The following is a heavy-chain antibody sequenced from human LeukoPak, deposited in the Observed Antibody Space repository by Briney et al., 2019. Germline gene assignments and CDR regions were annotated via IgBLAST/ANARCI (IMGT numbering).Heavy chain of an antibody. Sequence: GGSLRLSCAASGLTFSSYWMSWVRQAPGKGLEWVSGISGSGGGTYYADSVKGRFTISRDNSKNTLYLQMNSLRAEDTAVYYCARGSYMDVWGKGTTVTVSS. CDR1: GLTFSSYW. CDR2: ISGSGGGT. V-gene: IGHV3-23*01. J-gene: IGHJ6*03. CDR3: ARGSYMDV.